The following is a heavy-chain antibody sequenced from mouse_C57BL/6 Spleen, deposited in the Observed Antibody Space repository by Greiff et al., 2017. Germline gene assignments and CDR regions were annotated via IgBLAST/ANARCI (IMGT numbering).Heavy chain of an antibody. Sequence: EVQVVESGGGLVKPGGSLKLSCAASGFTFSDYGMHWVRQAPEKGLEWVAYISSGSSTIYYADTVKGRFTISRDNAKNTLFLQMTSLRSEDTAMYYCARKGGTYYGSSHWYFDGWGTGTTVTVSS. CDR1: GFTFSDYG. CDR2: ISSGSSTI. CDR3: ARKGGTYYGSSHWYFDG. J-gene: IGHJ1*03. D-gene: IGHD1-1*01. V-gene: IGHV5-17*01.